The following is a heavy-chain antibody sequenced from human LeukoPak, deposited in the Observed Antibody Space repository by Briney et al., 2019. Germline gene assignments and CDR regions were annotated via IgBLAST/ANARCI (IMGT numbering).Heavy chain of an antibody. CDR1: GFTFSSYA. V-gene: IGHV3-23*01. Sequence: PGGSLRLSCAASGFTFSSYAMSWVRQAPGKGLEWVSAISGSGGSTYYADSVRGRFSISRDNSKNTLYLQMNSLRAEDTAVYFCAKGKESSGLVTTYVDYWGQGTLVTVSS. J-gene: IGHJ4*02. CDR2: ISGSGGST. CDR3: AKGKESSGLVTTYVDY. D-gene: IGHD3-22*01.